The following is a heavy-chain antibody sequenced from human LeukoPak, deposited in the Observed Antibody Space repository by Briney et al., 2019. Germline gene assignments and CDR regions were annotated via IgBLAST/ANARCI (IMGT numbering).Heavy chain of an antibody. Sequence: SETLSLTCTVSGGSISSYYWSWIRKPPGKGLEWIGYIFYSGSTNYNPSLKSRVSISVDTSKNQFSLKLSSVTAADTAVYYCARDGAGIVVVPAATSAVFGWFDPWGQGTLVTVSS. CDR1: GGSISSYY. CDR3: ARDGAGIVVVPAATSAVFGWFDP. CDR2: IFYSGST. D-gene: IGHD2-2*01. V-gene: IGHV4-59*01. J-gene: IGHJ5*02.